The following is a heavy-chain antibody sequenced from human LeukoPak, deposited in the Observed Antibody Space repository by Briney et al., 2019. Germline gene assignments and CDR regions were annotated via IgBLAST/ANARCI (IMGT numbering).Heavy chain of an antibody. V-gene: IGHV4-39*01. CDR2: IYYSRST. Sequence: PSETLSLTCTVSGGSISSSSYYWGWIRQPPGKGLEWIGSIYYSRSTYYNPSLKSRVTISVDTSKNQFSLKLSSVTAADTAVYYCARIRSLDVPSNWFDPWGQGTLVTVSS. CDR3: ARIRSLDVPSNWFDP. D-gene: IGHD2-2*01. J-gene: IGHJ5*02. CDR1: GGSISSSSYY.